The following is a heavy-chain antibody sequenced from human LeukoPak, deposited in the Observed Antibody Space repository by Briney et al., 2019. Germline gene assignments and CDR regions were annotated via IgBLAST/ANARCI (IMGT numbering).Heavy chain of an antibody. Sequence: PGGSLRLSCTTSGFTFGDYAMTWVRQAPGKGLEWVGFIRSKAYGGTTEYAASVKGRFTISRDDSKSIAYLQMNSLKTEDIAVYYCTRDQTPYNWGQGTLVTVSS. V-gene: IGHV3-49*04. CDR3: TRDQTPYN. CDR2: IRSKAYGGTT. D-gene: IGHD2-15*01. J-gene: IGHJ4*02. CDR1: GFTFGDYA.